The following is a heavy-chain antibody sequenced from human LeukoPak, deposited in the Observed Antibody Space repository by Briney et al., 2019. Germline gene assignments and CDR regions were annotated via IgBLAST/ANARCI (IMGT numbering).Heavy chain of an antibody. V-gene: IGHV3-21*01. Sequence: PGGSLRLSCATSGFTFSSYSMNWVRQAPGKGLEWVSSITSSSSYIYYADSVKGRFTISRDNAKNSLYLQMNSLRAEDTAVYYCARVTPDIVVVVGAILGDYFMDVWGKGTTVTISS. J-gene: IGHJ6*03. CDR1: GFTFSSYS. CDR2: ITSSSSYI. D-gene: IGHD2-15*01. CDR3: ARVTPDIVVVVGAILGDYFMDV.